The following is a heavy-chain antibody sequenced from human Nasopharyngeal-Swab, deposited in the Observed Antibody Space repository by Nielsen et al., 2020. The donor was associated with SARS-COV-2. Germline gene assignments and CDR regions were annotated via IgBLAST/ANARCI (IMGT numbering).Heavy chain of an antibody. V-gene: IGHV4-59*01. CDR3: ARDRGYSYGDPLSYFDY. J-gene: IGHJ4*02. Sequence: WIGQCPANGLEWIGNIHYSENTNYNPSLKSRVTMSVDTSTDQFSLKLRSVTAADTAVYYCARDRGYSYGDPLSYFDYWGQGTLVTVSS. CDR2: IHYSENT. D-gene: IGHD5-18*01.